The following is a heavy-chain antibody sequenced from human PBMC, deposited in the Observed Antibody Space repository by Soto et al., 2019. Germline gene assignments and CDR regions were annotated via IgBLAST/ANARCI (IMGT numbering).Heavy chain of an antibody. D-gene: IGHD2-2*02. J-gene: IGHJ4*02. CDR1: GSRFSNYV. CDR2: IIPIFNST. V-gene: IGHV1-69*06. CDR3: AREGRGKKAGYNGLVSLGY. Sequence: ASVKVSCKVSGSRFSNYVISWVRQAPGHGLEWLGRIIPIFNSTKYAQNFQGRVTITADKSTSTASLELSSLRSDDTAVYFCAREGRGKKAGYNGLVSLGYWGQGTLVTVSS.